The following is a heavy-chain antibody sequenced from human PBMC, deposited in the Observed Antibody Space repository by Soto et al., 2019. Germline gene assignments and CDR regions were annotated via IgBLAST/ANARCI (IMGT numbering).Heavy chain of an antibody. J-gene: IGHJ1*01. D-gene: IGHD1-26*01. CDR3: AREDRPDSGSYYFFQH. CDR2: INPNSGGT. CDR1: GYTFTGYY. Sequence: GASVKVSCKASGYTFTGYYMHWVRQAPGQGLEWMGWINPNSGGTNYAQKFQGRVTMTRDTSISTAYMELSRLRSDDTAVYYCAREDRPDSGSYYFFQHWARAPWSPSPQ. V-gene: IGHV1-2*02.